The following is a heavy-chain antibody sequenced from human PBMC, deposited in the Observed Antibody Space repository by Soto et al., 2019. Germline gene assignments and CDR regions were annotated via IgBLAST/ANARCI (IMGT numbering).Heavy chain of an antibody. CDR3: ARVGPWVPYYYDSSPYTFENWFDP. CDR2: IFPNGNT. D-gene: IGHD3-22*01. J-gene: IGHJ5*02. CDR1: RGYVNTFH. Sequence: KPSETLSLTCTVSRGYVNTFHWSWVRQPAGKGLEWIGRIFPNGNTDYSPSLKSRVTLSVDTSKNQISLNLTSVTAADTAVYYCARVGPWVPYYYDSSPYTFENWFDPWGPGTLVTVSS. V-gene: IGHV4-4*07.